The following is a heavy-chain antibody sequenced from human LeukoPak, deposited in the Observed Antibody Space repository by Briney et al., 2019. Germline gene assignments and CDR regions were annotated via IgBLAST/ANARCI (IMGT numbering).Heavy chain of an antibody. D-gene: IGHD3-22*01. V-gene: IGHV3-23*01. CDR3: ATPATYYYDSSGYYPFDY. J-gene: IGHJ4*02. Sequence: GGSLRLSCVASGFTFSDYYMSWIRQAPGKGLEWVSAISGSGGSTYYADSVKGRFTISRDNSKNTLYLQMNSLRAEDTAVYYCATPATYYYDSSGYYPFDYWGQGTLVTVSS. CDR1: GFTFSDYY. CDR2: ISGSGGST.